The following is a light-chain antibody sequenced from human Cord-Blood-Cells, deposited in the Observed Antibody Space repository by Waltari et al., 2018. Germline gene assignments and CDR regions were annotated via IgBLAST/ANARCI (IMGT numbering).Light chain of an antibody. Sequence: QSALTHPASVSGPPGQSLPTPSTGTSSDVGGYNYVSWYQQHPGKAPKLMIYDVSNRPSGVSNRFSGSKSGNTASLTISGLQAEDEADYYCSSYTSSSTWVFGGGTKLTVL. CDR2: DVS. J-gene: IGLJ3*02. CDR1: SSDVGGYNY. CDR3: SSYTSSSTWV. V-gene: IGLV2-14*01.